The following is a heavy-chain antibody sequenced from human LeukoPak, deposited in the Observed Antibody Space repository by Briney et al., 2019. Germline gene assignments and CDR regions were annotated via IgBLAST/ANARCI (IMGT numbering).Heavy chain of an antibody. CDR1: GGSISSSSYY. V-gene: IGHV4-39*07. CDR3: ARGRQYYDSSGKAYYFDY. D-gene: IGHD3-22*01. J-gene: IGHJ4*02. Sequence: KTSETLSLTCTVSGGSISSSSYYWGWIRQPPGKGLEWIGSIYYSGSTYYNPSLKSRVTISVDTSKNQFSLKLSSVTAADTAMYYCARGRQYYDSSGKAYYFDYWGQGTLVTVSS. CDR2: IYYSGST.